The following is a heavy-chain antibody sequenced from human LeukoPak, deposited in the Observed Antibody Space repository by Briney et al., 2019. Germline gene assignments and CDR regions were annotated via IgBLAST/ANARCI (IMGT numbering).Heavy chain of an antibody. CDR1: GFTFSDYY. V-gene: IGHV3-11*04. J-gene: IGHJ4*02. CDR3: ARGEYHQDGIGYNRFDN. Sequence: KSGGSLRLSCAASGFTFSDYYMSWIRQAPGKGLEWVSYISSSDDTIYYADTVKGRFTISRDNAENSVFLQMRSLRPEDTAVYYCARGEYHQDGIGYNRFDNWGQGALVTVSS. CDR2: ISSSDDTI. D-gene: IGHD5-24*01.